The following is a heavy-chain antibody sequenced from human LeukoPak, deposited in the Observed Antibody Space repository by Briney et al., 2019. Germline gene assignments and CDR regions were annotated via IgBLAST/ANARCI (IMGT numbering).Heavy chain of an antibody. CDR2: INPNSGNT. D-gene: IGHD3-10*01. CDR3: AIGGSGSYYDRGWFDP. CDR1: AYTFTSYN. Sequence: GASVKVSCKASAYTFTSYNINWVRQATGQGLEWMGWINPNSGNTGYAQKFQGRVTMTRNTSISTAYMELSSLTSDDTAVYYCAIGGSGSYYDRGWFDPWGQGTLVTVYS. J-gene: IGHJ5*02. V-gene: IGHV1-8*01.